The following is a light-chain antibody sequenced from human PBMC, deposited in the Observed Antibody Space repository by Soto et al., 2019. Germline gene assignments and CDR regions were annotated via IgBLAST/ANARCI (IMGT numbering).Light chain of an antibody. CDR2: GAS. J-gene: IGKJ4*01. CDR1: QSVSSSY. V-gene: IGKV3-20*01. CDR3: PQYTGSPLT. Sequence: EIVLTQSPGTLSLSPGERATLSCRASQSVSSSYLVWYQQKPGQAPRLLIYGASSRATGIPDRFSGSGSGTDFTLTISRLEPEDFAVYYCPQYTGSPLTFGGGTRVEIK.